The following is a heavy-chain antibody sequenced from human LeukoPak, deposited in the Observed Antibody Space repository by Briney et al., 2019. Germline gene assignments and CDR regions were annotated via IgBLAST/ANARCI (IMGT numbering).Heavy chain of an antibody. D-gene: IGHD4-17*01. CDR1: GGTFSSYA. CDR3: AKDGNVGDRAYYYYGMDV. CDR2: IIPILGIA. J-gene: IGHJ6*02. V-gene: IGHV1-69*04. Sequence: SVKVSCKASGGTFSSYAISWVRQAPGQGLEWMGRIIPILGIANYAQKFQGRVTITADKSTSTAYMELSSLRSEDTAVYYCAKDGNVGDRAYYYYGMDVWGQGTTVTVSS.